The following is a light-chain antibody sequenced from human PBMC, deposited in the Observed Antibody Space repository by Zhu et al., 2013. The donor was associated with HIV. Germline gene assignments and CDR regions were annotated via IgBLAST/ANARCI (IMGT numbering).Light chain of an antibody. V-gene: IGLV1-44*01. CDR3: QSYDSSRVV. J-gene: IGLJ2*01. CDR1: GSNFGGNA. Sequence: QSVLTQPPSASGTPGQGVTISCSGSGSNFGGNAVNWYQQLPGTAPKLLIYTWNQRPSGVPDRFSGSKSGTSASLAITGLQAEDEADYYCQSYDSSRVVFGGGTKLTVL. CDR2: TWN.